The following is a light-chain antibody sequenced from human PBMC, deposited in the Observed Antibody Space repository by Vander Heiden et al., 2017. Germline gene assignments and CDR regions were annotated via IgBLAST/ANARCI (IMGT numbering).Light chain of an antibody. CDR3: QHDDSFPLT. V-gene: IGKV1-8*01. CDR1: QGIGRY. J-gene: IGKJ4*01. CDR2: LAS. Sequence: AIRLTQSPSSLSASTGDRVTITCRASQGIGRYLAWYQQKPGKAPDLLIYLASTLQSGVSSRFSGSGSGTDFTLTISGLQSEDFATYYCQHDDSFPLTFGGGTKVEI.